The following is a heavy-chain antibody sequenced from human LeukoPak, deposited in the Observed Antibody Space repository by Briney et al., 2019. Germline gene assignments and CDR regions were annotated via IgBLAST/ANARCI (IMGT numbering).Heavy chain of an antibody. J-gene: IGHJ4*02. V-gene: IGHV3-74*01. CDR2: INSDGSTT. CDR3: QKAVDFWSGPPGY. D-gene: IGHD3-3*01. CDR1: GFTFSSYW. Sequence: GGSLRLSCAASGFTFSSYWMRWVRQAPGKGLVWVSRINSDGSTTSYADPVRGRSTISRDNAKNTRYLQMNSLRAEATAVHCCQKAVDFWSGPPGYWGQGTLVTVSS.